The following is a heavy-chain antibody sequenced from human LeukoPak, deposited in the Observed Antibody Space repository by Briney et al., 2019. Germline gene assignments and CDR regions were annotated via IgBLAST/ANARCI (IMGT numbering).Heavy chain of an antibody. Sequence: SETLSLTCTVSCGSISSFHGSWIRQPPGKGLEWIGYIHYSGSTDYNPSLKSRVPISVDTSKNQFSLKLSSVNAADTAVSYCTRPLDYYGPRSYEYWGQGTLVTVSS. D-gene: IGHD3-10*01. CDR1: CGSISSFH. CDR2: IHYSGST. J-gene: IGHJ4*02. CDR3: TRPLDYYGPRSYEY. V-gene: IGHV4-59*08.